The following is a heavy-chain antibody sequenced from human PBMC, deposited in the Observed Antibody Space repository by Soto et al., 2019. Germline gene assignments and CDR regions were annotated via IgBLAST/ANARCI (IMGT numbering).Heavy chain of an antibody. Sequence: PGGSLRLSCAASGLNISSNYMSWVSQDPGKGLEWVSVIYSGGSTYYADSVKGRFTISRDNSTNTLYLQMNSLRAEDTAVYYCARDGEMAKIATYGMDVWGQGTTVTVSS. V-gene: IGHV3-66*01. CDR2: IYSGGST. CDR3: ARDGEMAKIATYGMDV. D-gene: IGHD3-10*01. J-gene: IGHJ6*02. CDR1: GLNISSNY.